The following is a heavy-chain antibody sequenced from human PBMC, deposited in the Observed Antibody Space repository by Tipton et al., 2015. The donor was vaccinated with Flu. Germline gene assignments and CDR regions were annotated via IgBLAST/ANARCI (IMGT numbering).Heavy chain of an antibody. V-gene: IGHV4-39*07. J-gene: IGHJ5*02. CDR2: VYHTGST. Sequence: TLSLTCTVSGGSISSSSYYWTWIRQPPGKGLEWIGNVYHTGSTYYNPSLRSRVTILVDRSKNQFSLKLSSVTAADTAVYYCARRDYSNYVSDPKNWFAPWGQGTLVTVSS. D-gene: IGHD4-11*01. CDR1: GGSISSSSYY. CDR3: ARRDYSNYVSDPKNWFAP.